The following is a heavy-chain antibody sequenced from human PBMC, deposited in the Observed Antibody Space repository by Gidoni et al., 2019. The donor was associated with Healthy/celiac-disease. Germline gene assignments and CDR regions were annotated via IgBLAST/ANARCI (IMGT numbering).Heavy chain of an antibody. V-gene: IGHV4-31*03. J-gene: IGHJ6*02. CDR3: ARVNSYNTSLAYYYYSGMDV. CDR2: IYYNGGS. D-gene: IGHD6-6*01. CDR1: GGSVSRGGYY. Sequence: QVQLQESGPGLVKPSQTLSLPCTVSGGSVSRGGYYWSWIRQHPGRALEWIGYIYYNGGSYYHPSLKWRVTISVDTSKNQFSLRLRSVTAADTAVYYCARVNSYNTSLAYYYYSGMDVWGQGTTVTVSS.